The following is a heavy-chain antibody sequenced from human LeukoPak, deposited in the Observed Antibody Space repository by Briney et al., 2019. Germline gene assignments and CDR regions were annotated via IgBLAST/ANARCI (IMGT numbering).Heavy chain of an antibody. Sequence: GGSLRLSCAASGFTFSSYAMSLVRQAPGKGLEWVSAISGSGGSTYYADSVKGRSTISRDNSKNTLYLQMNSLRAEDTAVYYCAGGYCGGDCYSFAFDIWGQGTMVTVSS. V-gene: IGHV3-23*01. D-gene: IGHD2-21*01. CDR1: GFTFSSYA. CDR3: AGGYCGGDCYSFAFDI. CDR2: ISGSGGST. J-gene: IGHJ3*02.